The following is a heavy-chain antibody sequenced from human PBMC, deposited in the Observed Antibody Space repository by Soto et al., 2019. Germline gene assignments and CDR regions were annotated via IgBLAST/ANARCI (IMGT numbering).Heavy chain of an antibody. CDR1: GYTFTSYD. Sequence: QVQLVQSGAEVKKPGASVKVSCKASGYTFTSYDINWVRQATGQGLEWMGWMNPNSGNTSDAQKIQGRVTMTRNTSIPTVYLDLGSQRSEDTAVYYCAGEQSFGADYWGQGTLVTVSS. D-gene: IGHD3-16*01. CDR2: MNPNSGNT. CDR3: AGEQSFGADY. V-gene: IGHV1-8*01. J-gene: IGHJ4*02.